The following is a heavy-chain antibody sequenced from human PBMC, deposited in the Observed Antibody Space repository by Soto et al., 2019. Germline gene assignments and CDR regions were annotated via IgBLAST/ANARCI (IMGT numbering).Heavy chain of an antibody. CDR2: ITDVGGPT. CDR1: GFTFGTYA. Sequence: LRPSCSASGFTFGTYAMNWVRQAPGKGLEWGSTITDVGGPTYYADSVKGRVTSSRDNSKNTLFLQMNSLRAEDTARYYCAKDRDIAYHLEGGFYYSGMDVWGQGTTDTVSS. CDR3: AKDRDIAYHLEGGFYYSGMDV. J-gene: IGHJ6*02. V-gene: IGHV3-23*01. D-gene: IGHD5-12*01.